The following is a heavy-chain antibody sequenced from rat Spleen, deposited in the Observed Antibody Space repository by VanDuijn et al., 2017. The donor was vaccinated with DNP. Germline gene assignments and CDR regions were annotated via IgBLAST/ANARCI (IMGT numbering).Heavy chain of an antibody. CDR3: ARFMYNSGYCY. CDR2: IDNADTT. J-gene: IGHJ2*01. CDR1: GYSITSSFR. V-gene: IGHV3-3*01. D-gene: IGHD4-3*01. Sequence: EVYLQESGPGLVKPAQSFSVTCSVTGYSITSSFRWNWIRKFPGNKLEWMGYIDNADTTQYSPSLKSRISITKDTSKNQFFLQVNSVTDEDTATYSCARFMYNSGYCYWGQGVMVTVSS.